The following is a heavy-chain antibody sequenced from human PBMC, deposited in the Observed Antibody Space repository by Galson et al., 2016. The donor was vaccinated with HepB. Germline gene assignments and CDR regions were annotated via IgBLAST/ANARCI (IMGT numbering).Heavy chain of an antibody. D-gene: IGHD6-6*01. CDR2: ISESSSFT. V-gene: IGHV3-48*02. Sequence: SLRLSCAASGFTFSTYSMNWVRQAPGKGLEWISYISESSSFTYYSHSVKDRFTISRDHAKNSLFLQMNSLRDEDTAVYYWSRDNSVTARLSGMDVWGQGTTVTVS. J-gene: IGHJ6*02. CDR1: GFTFSTYS. CDR3: SRDNSVTARLSGMDV.